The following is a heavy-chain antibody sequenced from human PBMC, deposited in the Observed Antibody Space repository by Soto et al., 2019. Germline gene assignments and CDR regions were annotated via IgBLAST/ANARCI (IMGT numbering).Heavy chain of an antibody. CDR1: GFTFSDYY. CDR3: ARDPIAAAGTGPDP. CDR2: ISSSSSYT. V-gene: IGHV3-11*06. J-gene: IGHJ5*02. D-gene: IGHD6-13*01. Sequence: LRLSCAASGFTFSDYYMSWIRQAPGKGLEWVSYISSSSSYTNYADSVKGRFTISRDNAKNSLYLQMNSLRAEDTAAYYCARDPIAAAGTGPDPWGQGTLVTVSS.